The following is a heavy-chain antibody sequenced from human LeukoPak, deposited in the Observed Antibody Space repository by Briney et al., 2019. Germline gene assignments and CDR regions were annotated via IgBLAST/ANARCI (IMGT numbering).Heavy chain of an antibody. CDR3: ARDLGYCSSTSCYPSPSDY. CDR2: IKQDGSEK. V-gene: IGHV3-7*01. D-gene: IGHD2-2*01. Sequence: GGSLRLSCAASGFTFSSYWMSWVRQAPGKGLEWVANIKQDGSEKYYVDSVKGRLTISRDNAKNSLYLQMNSLRAEDTAVYYCARDLGYCSSTSCYPSPSDYWGQGTLVTVSS. J-gene: IGHJ4*02. CDR1: GFTFSSYW.